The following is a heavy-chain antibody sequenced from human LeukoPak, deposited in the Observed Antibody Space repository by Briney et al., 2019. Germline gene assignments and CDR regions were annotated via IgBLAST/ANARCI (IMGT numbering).Heavy chain of an antibody. Sequence: GGSLRLSCAASGFTFSSYDMNWVRQAPGKGLEWVAFIRYDGSNKYSADSVKGRFTISRDNSKNTLYLLMNSLRAEDTAVYYCAKEQSVVGATSAFDYWGQGTLVTVSS. CDR1: GFTFSSYD. D-gene: IGHD1-26*01. CDR2: IRYDGSNK. CDR3: AKEQSVVGATSAFDY. V-gene: IGHV3-30*02. J-gene: IGHJ4*02.